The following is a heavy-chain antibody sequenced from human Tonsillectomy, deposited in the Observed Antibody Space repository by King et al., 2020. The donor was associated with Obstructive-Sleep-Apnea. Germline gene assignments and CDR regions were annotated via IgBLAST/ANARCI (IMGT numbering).Heavy chain of an antibody. D-gene: IGHD3-10*01. Sequence: QLQESGPGLVKPSQTLSLTCTVSGGSISSGDYYWSWIRQPPGKGLEWIGYIYYSGTTYYNPSLKSRVTISVDTSKNQFSLKLSSVTAADTAVYYCAGTMVRGVIVGYWGQGTLVTVPS. V-gene: IGHV4-30-4*01. CDR1: GGSISSGDYY. CDR3: AGTMVRGVIVGY. CDR2: IYYSGTT. J-gene: IGHJ4*02.